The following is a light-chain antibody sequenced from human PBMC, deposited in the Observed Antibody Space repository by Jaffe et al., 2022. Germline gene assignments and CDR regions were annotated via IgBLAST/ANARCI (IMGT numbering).Light chain of an antibody. Sequence: DIVMTQSPLSLPVTPGEPASISCRSSQSLLHSNGYNYLDWYLQKPGQSPQLLIYLGSNRASGVPDRFSGSGSGTDFTLKISRVEAEDVGVYYCMQALQTPLIGGGTKVEIK. CDR2: LGS. J-gene: IGKJ4*01. V-gene: IGKV2-28*01. CDR3: MQALQTPL. CDR1: QSLLHSNGYNY.